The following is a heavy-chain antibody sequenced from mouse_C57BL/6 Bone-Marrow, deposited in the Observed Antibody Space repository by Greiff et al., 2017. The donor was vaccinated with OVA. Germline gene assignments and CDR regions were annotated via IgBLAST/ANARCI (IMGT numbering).Heavy chain of an antibody. J-gene: IGHJ1*03. V-gene: IGHV6-3*01. D-gene: IGHD1-1*01. CDR3: TEEGSSPLYWYFDV. CDR2: IRLKSDNYAT. Sequence: EVMLVESGGGLVQPGGSMKLSCVASGFTFSNYWMNWVRQSPEKGLEWVAQIRLKSDNYATHYAESVKGRFTISRDDSKSSVYLQMNNLRAEDTGIYYCTEEGSSPLYWYFDVWGTGTTVTVSS. CDR1: GFTFSNYW.